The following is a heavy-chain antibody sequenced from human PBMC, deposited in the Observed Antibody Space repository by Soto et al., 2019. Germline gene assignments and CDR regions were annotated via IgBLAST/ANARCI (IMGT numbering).Heavy chain of an antibody. CDR2: ISYTGRT. V-gene: IGHV4-61*03. Sequence: TLSLTCIVSGDSVTSGSYYWTWLRQPPGKGLEWIGYISYTGRTKYNPSLQSRVTISVDTSKNDFSLNLSSVTAADTAVYFCAREWGLLPYYVMNVWGHGTAVTVSS. CDR1: GDSVTSGSYY. D-gene: IGHD7-27*01. CDR3: AREWGLLPYYVMNV. J-gene: IGHJ6*02.